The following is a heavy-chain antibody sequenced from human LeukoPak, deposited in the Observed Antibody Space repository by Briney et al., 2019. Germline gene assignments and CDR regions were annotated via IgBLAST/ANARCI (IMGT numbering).Heavy chain of an antibody. D-gene: IGHD3-22*01. Sequence: SETLSLTCTVSGGSINSYYWSWIRHPPGKGLEWIGYMYYSGSTKYNPSLKSSVTISVDTSKNQFSLNLSSVTAADTAVYYCARGGPYYYDSSDYWGQGTLVTVSS. J-gene: IGHJ4*02. V-gene: IGHV4-59*01. CDR1: GGSINSYY. CDR3: ARGGPYYYDSSDY. CDR2: MYYSGST.